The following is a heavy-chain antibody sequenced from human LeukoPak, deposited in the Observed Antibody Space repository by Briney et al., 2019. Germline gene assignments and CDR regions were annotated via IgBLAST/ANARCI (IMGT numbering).Heavy chain of an antibody. V-gene: IGHV3-23*01. CDR2: ISGSASST. J-gene: IGHJ4*02. D-gene: IGHD3-10*01. CDR1: GFTFSSYA. Sequence: GGSLRLSCAASGFTFSSYAMSWVRQAPGKGLEWVSGISGSASSTNYADSVEGRFTISRDNSKNEVYLQMNSLRAEDTAVYYCAKDQGRGYGSGNFSSDYWGQGTLVTVSS. CDR3: AKDQGRGYGSGNFSSDY.